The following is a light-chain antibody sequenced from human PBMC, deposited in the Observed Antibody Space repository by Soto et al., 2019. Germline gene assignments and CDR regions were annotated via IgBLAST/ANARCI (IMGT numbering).Light chain of an antibody. CDR2: GAT. J-gene: IGKJ4*01. Sequence: EVVMTQSPATLSVSPGERATLSCRASQSVSNSFLAWYQQRPGQAPRLLMYGATQRATGIPDRFSGSGSGTDFTLTISSLEPEDFAVYYCQHYKAFGGGTKVDTK. V-gene: IGKV3-20*01. CDR1: QSVSNSF. CDR3: QHYKA.